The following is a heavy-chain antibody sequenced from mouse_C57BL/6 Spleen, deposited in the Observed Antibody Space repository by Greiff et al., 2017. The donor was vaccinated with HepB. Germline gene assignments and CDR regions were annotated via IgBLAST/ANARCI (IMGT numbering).Heavy chain of an antibody. CDR3: ARKSDRYGYFDY. CDR1: GYAFSSYW. J-gene: IGHJ2*01. Sequence: QVQLQQSGAELVKPGASVKISCKASGYAFSSYWMNWVKQRPGKGLEWIGQIYPGDGDTNYNGKFKGKATLTADKSSSTAYMQLSSLTSEDSAVYFCARKSDRYGYFDYWGQGTTLTVSS. V-gene: IGHV1-80*01. D-gene: IGHD1-1*01. CDR2: IYPGDGDT.